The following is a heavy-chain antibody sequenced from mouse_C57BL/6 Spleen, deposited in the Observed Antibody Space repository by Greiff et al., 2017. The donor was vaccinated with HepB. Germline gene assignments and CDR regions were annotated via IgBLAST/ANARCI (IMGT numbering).Heavy chain of an antibody. CDR1: GYTFTSYT. Sequence: QVQLKESGAELARPGASVKMSCKASGYTFTSYTMHWVKQRPGQGLEWIGYINPSSGYTKYNQKFKDKATLTADKSSSTAYMQLSSLTSEDSAVYYCARGGQTGTSYFDYWGQGTTLTVSS. J-gene: IGHJ2*01. CDR3: ARGGQTGTSYFDY. V-gene: IGHV1-4*01. CDR2: INPSSGYT. D-gene: IGHD4-1*01.